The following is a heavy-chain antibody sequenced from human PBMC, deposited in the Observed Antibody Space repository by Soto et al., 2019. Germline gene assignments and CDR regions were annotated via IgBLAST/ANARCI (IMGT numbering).Heavy chain of an antibody. CDR1: GFTFSHYD. V-gene: IGHV3-30*18. Sequence: QVQLVESGGGVVQPGRSLRLSCAACGFTFSHYDIHWVRQAPGKGLEWVAIISYDGSNEYYADSVKGRFAISRDNSKNTLYLQMNSLRAEDAAVYYCAKCHYGSGSYYKGSWYFDLWGRGTLVTVSS. D-gene: IGHD3-10*01. CDR2: ISYDGSNE. J-gene: IGHJ2*01. CDR3: AKCHYGSGSYYKGSWYFDL.